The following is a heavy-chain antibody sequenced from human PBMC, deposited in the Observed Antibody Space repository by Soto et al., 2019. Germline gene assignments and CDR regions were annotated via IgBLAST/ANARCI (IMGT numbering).Heavy chain of an antibody. J-gene: IGHJ4*02. D-gene: IGHD3-22*01. CDR3: ARETADYESSALDY. Sequence: QVQLVESGGGLVKPGGSLRLSCVVSGFTFSDAYMNWVRQAPGKGLEWLSYISSSGDTQYYAESVKVRFTISRDNAKNSLYLQMNSLSADDTAVYYCARETADYESSALDYWGQGTLVTVSS. V-gene: IGHV3-11*01. CDR1: GFTFSDAY. CDR2: ISSSGDTQ.